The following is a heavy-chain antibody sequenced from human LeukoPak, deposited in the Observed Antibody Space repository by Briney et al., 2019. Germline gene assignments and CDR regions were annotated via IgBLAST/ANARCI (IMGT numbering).Heavy chain of an antibody. D-gene: IGHD3-9*01. Sequence: GASVKVSCKTSGYTFTGYYMNWVRQAPGQGLEWMGWINPHNGETNYAQKSQGRVTMTTDTSISTAYMDLSRLRLDDTAVYYCAREGSPLMRSFDWFDNWGQGTLVTVSS. CDR3: AREGSPLMRSFDWFDN. V-gene: IGHV1-2*02. CDR2: INPHNGET. CDR1: GYTFTGYY. J-gene: IGHJ4*02.